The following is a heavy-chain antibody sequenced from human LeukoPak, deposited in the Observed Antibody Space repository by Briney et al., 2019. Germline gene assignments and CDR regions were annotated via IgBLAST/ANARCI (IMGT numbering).Heavy chain of an antibody. V-gene: IGHV3-23*01. Sequence: GGSLRLSCAASGFTFSSYAMSWVCQAPGKGLEWVSAISGSGGSTYYADSVKGRFTISRDNSKNTLYLQMNSLRAEDTAVYYCAKEADYYDSSGYYFDYWGQGTLVTVSS. J-gene: IGHJ4*02. CDR3: AKEADYYDSSGYYFDY. CDR1: GFTFSSYA. CDR2: ISGSGGST. D-gene: IGHD3-22*01.